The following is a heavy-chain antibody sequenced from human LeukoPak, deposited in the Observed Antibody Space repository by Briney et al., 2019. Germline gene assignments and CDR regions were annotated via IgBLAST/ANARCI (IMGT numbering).Heavy chain of an antibody. CDR2: IYYSGST. Sequence: PSETLSLTCTVSGGSISSSGYYWGWIRQPPGKGLAWIGNIYYSGSTYYNPSLKSRVTISVDTSKNHFSLKLNSVTAADTAVYYCARHSVLQFLAWLNIDYWGQRALVTVSS. CDR1: GGSISSSGYY. D-gene: IGHD3-3*01. V-gene: IGHV4-39*01. CDR3: ARHSVLQFLAWLNIDY. J-gene: IGHJ4*02.